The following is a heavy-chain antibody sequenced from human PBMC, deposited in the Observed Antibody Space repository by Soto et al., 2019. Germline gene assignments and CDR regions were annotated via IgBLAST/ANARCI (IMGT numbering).Heavy chain of an antibody. CDR2: ISGTGGST. CDR3: ARGVYDILTGYYKSDFDY. V-gene: IGHV3-23*01. D-gene: IGHD3-9*01. Sequence: GGSLRLSCAASGFTFSSYAMSWVRQTPGKGLEWVSTISGTGGSTYYPDFVKGRFTISRDNSKNTVYLQMSSLRSEDTAVYYCARGVYDILTGYYKSDFDYWGQGTLVTVSS. J-gene: IGHJ4*02. CDR1: GFTFSSYA.